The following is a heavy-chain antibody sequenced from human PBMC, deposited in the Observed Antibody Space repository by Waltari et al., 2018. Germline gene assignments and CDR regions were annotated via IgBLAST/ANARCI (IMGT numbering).Heavy chain of an antibody. J-gene: IGHJ4*02. V-gene: IGHV3-48*03. CDR3: ARTSGSRGY. Sequence: EEQLVESGGGLVQPGGSLRLSCAASGFSFSSYDMNWVRQAPGKGLEWVAYISSRGSNIVYADSVKGRFTISRDNAKNSLYLQMNSLRAEDMAVYYCARTSGSRGYWGQGTLVTISS. CDR2: ISSRGSNI. D-gene: IGHD2-2*01. CDR1: GFSFSSYD.